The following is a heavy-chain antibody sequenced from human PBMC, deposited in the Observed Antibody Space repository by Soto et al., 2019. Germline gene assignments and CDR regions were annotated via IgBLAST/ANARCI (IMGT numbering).Heavy chain of an antibody. V-gene: IGHV3-23*01. Sequence: GGSLRLSCAASGFTFSSYAMSWVRQAPGKGLEWVSAISGSGGSTYYADSVKGRFTISRDNSKNTLYLQMNSLRAEDTAVYYCANLDIVVVPAANDAFDIWGQGTMVTVSS. D-gene: IGHD2-2*01. CDR3: ANLDIVVVPAANDAFDI. CDR2: ISGSGGST. CDR1: GFTFSSYA. J-gene: IGHJ3*02.